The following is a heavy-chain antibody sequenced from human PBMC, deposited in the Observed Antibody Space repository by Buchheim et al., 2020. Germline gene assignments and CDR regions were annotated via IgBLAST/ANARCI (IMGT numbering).Heavy chain of an antibody. J-gene: IGHJ5*02. CDR1: GFSFRDSA. D-gene: IGHD6-19*01. CDR3: ARDPPKSGRSFAA. V-gene: IGHV3-33*01. Sequence: QVQLVESGGGVVQPWTSLRLSCVASGFSFRDSAMHWVRQAPGKGLEWVAMIWFDGSNKYYADSVKGRFTVSRDNYKNMLYLQMNSLRVEDTAVYYCARDPPKSGRSFAAWGQGTL. CDR2: IWFDGSNK.